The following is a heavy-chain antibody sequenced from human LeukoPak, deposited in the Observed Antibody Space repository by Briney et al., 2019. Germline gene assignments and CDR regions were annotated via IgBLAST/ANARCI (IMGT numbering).Heavy chain of an antibody. J-gene: IGHJ4*02. Sequence: GGSLRLSCAASGFTFSNYAMSWVRQAPGKGLEWVANIKQDGSERHYVESVKGRFTISRDNAKNSLYLQMNSLRAEDTAVYYCARDLSGSTTGYFDYWGQGTLVTVSS. CDR1: GFTFSNYA. D-gene: IGHD3-10*01. V-gene: IGHV3-7*03. CDR2: IKQDGSER. CDR3: ARDLSGSTTGYFDY.